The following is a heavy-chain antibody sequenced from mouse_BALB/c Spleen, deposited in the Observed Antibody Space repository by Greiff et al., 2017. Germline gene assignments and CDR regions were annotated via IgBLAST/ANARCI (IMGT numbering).Heavy chain of an antibody. Sequence: DVHLVESGGGLVKPGGSLKLSCAASGFTFSSYTMSWVRQTPEKRLEWVATISSGGSYTYYPDSVKGRFTISRDNAKNTLYLQMSSLKSEDTAMYYCTRDEREVWYFDVWGAGTTVTVSS. V-gene: IGHV5-6-4*01. CDR3: TRDEREVWYFDV. J-gene: IGHJ1*01. CDR1: GFTFSSYT. CDR2: ISSGGSYT.